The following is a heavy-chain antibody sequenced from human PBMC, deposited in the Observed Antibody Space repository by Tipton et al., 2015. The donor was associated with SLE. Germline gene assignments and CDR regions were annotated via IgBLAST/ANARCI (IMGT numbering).Heavy chain of an antibody. J-gene: IGHJ3*01. Sequence: SLRLSCAASGFTFSSYAMSWVRQAPGKGLEWVSAISGSGGSTYYADSVKGRFTISRDNSKNTLYLQMNSLRAEDTAVYYCASSGGIAVAGPLCGQGTMVTVAS. CDR1: GFTFSSYA. V-gene: IGHV3-23*01. CDR2: ISGSGGST. CDR3: ASSGGIAVAGPL. D-gene: IGHD6-19*01.